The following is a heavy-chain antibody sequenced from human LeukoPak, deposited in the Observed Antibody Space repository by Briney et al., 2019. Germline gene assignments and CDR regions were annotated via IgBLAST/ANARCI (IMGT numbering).Heavy chain of an antibody. CDR2: IYYSGST. J-gene: IGHJ4*02. V-gene: IGHV4-59*01. CDR1: RGSISSYY. CDR3: AGGPSWEHQFDY. D-gene: IGHD1-26*01. Sequence: SETLSPTCTVSRGSISSYYWSWIRQPPGKGLEWIGYIYYSGSTNYNPSLKSRVTISVDTSKNQFSLKLSSVTAADTAVYYCAGGPSWEHQFDYWGQGTLVTVSP.